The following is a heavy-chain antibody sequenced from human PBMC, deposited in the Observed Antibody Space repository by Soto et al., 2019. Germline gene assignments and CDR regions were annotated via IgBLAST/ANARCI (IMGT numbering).Heavy chain of an antibody. Sequence: SETLSLTCTVSGGSISSYYWSWIRQPPGKGLEWIGYIYYSGSTNYNPSLKSRVTISVDTSMNQFSLKLSSVTAADSAVYYCVRHGLWFGEPLGWFDPWGQGTLVTVSS. CDR2: IYYSGST. D-gene: IGHD3-10*01. V-gene: IGHV4-59*08. J-gene: IGHJ5*02. CDR3: VRHGLWFGEPLGWFDP. CDR1: GGSISSYY.